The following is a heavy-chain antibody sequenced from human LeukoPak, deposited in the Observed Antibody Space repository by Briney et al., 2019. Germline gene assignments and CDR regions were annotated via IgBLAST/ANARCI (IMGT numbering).Heavy chain of an antibody. V-gene: IGHV4-59*01. Sequence: KASETLSLTCTVSGGSISSYYWSWIRQPPGKGLEWIGYIYYSGNTNYNPSLKSRVTISVDTSKNQFSLKLSSVTAADTAVYYCARMSFAVAGPFDYWGQGTLVTVSS. CDR1: GGSISSYY. CDR2: IYYSGNT. CDR3: ARMSFAVAGPFDY. J-gene: IGHJ4*02. D-gene: IGHD6-19*01.